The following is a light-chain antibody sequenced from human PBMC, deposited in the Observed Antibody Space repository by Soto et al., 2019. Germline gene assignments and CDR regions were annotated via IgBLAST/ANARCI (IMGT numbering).Light chain of an antibody. V-gene: IGKV3-11*01. Sequence: DIILTQSPATLSLSPGERATLSCRPSQSVGTSLAWHQQRPGQAPRLLIYDASHRATGIPPRFSGSGSGSNLTLTIRSLEPEDFAIYHCQQRSKLFTFGPGTKVEFK. CDR2: DAS. J-gene: IGKJ3*01. CDR1: QSVGTS. CDR3: QQRSKLFT.